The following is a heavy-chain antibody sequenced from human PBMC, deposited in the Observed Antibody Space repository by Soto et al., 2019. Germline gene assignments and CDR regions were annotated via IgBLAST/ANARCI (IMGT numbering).Heavy chain of an antibody. V-gene: IGHV4-34*01. CDR2: INHSGST. CDR1: GGSFSGYY. CDR3: ARVGAAPIGGWFDP. J-gene: IGHJ5*02. D-gene: IGHD6-13*01. Sequence: PSETLSLTCAVYGGSFSGYYWSWIRQPPGKGLEWIGEINHSGSTNYNPSLKSRVTISVDTSKNQFSLKLSSVTAADTAVYYCARVGAAPIGGWFDPWGQGTLVNVSS.